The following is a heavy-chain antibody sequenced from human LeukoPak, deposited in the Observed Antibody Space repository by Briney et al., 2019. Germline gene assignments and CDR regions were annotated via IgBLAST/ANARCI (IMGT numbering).Heavy chain of an antibody. CDR1: GFTFRNAW. J-gene: IGHJ1*01. CDR3: STDGRRGWLQYFQY. CDR2: IQSKIDGGAA. V-gene: IGHV3-15*01. D-gene: IGHD6-19*01. Sequence: GGSLRLSCAVSGFTFRNAWMSWVRQAPGKGLEWLGRIQSKIDGGAADYAAPVKGRFTISRDDPKNTLYLQMNSLKTEDTAVYYCSTDGRRGWLQYFQYWGQGTLVTVSS.